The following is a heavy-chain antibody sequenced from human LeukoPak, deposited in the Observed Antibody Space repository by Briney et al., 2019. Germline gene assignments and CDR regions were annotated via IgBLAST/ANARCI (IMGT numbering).Heavy chain of an antibody. CDR2: INHSGST. D-gene: IGHD6-13*01. Sequence: KPSETLSLTCGVYGGSFSGYYWSWIRQPPGKGLEWIGEINHSGSTNYNPSLKSRVTISVDTSKNQFSLKLRSVTAADTAVYYCARHAPYSSSWHKRGYYFDYWGQGTLVTVSS. J-gene: IGHJ4*02. CDR1: GGSFSGYY. V-gene: IGHV4-34*01. CDR3: ARHAPYSSSWHKRGYYFDY.